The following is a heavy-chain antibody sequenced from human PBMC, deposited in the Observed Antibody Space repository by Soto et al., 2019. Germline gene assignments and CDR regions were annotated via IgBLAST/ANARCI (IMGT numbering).Heavy chain of an antibody. CDR2: IYYSGST. V-gene: IGHV4-31*03. J-gene: IGHJ6*02. Sequence: SETLSLTCSVSGGSVRRGNYYWSWIRQHPGKGLEWIGYIYYSGSTYYNPSLKSRVSISVDTSANQFSLKLSSVTAADTAVYYCARDSPSFEYYYGMDVWGQGTTVTVSS. CDR3: ARDSPSFEYYYGMDV. CDR1: GGSVRRGNYY.